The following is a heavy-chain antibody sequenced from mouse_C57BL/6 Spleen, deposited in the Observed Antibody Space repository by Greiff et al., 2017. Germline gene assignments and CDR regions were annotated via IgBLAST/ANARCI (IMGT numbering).Heavy chain of an antibody. CDR1: GFTFSSYA. V-gene: IGHV5-4*01. Sequence: EVQLVESGGGLVKPGGSLKLSCAASGFTFSSYAMSWVRQTPEKRLEWVATISDGGSYTYYPDNVKGRFTISRDNAKNNLYLQMSHLKSEDTAMYYCARELTTVVGDYFDYWGQGTTLTVSS. D-gene: IGHD1-1*01. CDR2: ISDGGSYT. J-gene: IGHJ2*01. CDR3: ARELTTVVGDYFDY.